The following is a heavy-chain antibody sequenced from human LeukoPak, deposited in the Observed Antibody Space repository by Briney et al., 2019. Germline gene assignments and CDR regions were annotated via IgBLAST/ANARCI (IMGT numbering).Heavy chain of an antibody. Sequence: PSETLSLTCAVYGGSFSGYYWSWIRQPPGKGLEWIGEINHSGSTNYNPSLKSRVTISVDTSKNQFSLKLSSVTAADTAVYYCARSGYSYGYFRSRWFDPWGQGTLVTVSS. CDR3: ARSGYSYGYFRSRWFDP. V-gene: IGHV4-34*01. D-gene: IGHD5-18*01. CDR2: INHSGST. J-gene: IGHJ5*02. CDR1: GGSFSGYY.